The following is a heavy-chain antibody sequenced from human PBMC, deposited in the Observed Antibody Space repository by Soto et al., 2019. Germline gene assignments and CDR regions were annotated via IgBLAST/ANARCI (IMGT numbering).Heavy chain of an antibody. Sequence: SETLSLTCTVSGGSISSYYWSWIRQPPGKGLEWIGYIYYSGSTNYNPSLKSRVTISVDTSKNQFSLKLSSVTAADTAVYYCARALTYYCGGDCYFEHVFDIWGQGTMVIVSS. J-gene: IGHJ3*02. V-gene: IGHV4-59*01. CDR3: ARALTYYCGGDCYFEHVFDI. CDR1: GGSISSYY. D-gene: IGHD2-21*02. CDR2: IYYSGST.